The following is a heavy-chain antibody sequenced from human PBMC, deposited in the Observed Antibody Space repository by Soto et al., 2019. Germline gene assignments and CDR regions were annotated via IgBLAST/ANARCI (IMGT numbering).Heavy chain of an antibody. V-gene: IGHV3-53*01. CDR2: IYSGGST. CDR1: GFTVSSNY. J-gene: IGHJ4*02. Sequence: PGGSLRLSCAASGFTVSSNYMSWVRQAPGKGLEWVSVIYSGGSTYYADSVKGRFTISRDNSKNTLYLQMNSLRAEDTAVYYCARDPNSSGGDYWGQGTLVTVSS. D-gene: IGHD3-22*01. CDR3: ARDPNSSGGDY.